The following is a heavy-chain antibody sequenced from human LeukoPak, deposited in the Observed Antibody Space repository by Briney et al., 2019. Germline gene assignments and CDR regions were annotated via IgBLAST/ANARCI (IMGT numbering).Heavy chain of an antibody. CDR3: ASGIAAAGAYY. D-gene: IGHD6-13*01. J-gene: IGHJ4*02. CDR1: GFTFSSYS. CDR2: ISSSSSYI. Sequence: PGGSLRLSCAASGFTFSSYSMNWVRQAPGKGLEWVSSISSSSSYIYYADSVKGRFTISRDNSKNTLYLQMNSLRAEDTAVYYCASGIAAAGAYYWGQGTLVTVSS. V-gene: IGHV3-21*04.